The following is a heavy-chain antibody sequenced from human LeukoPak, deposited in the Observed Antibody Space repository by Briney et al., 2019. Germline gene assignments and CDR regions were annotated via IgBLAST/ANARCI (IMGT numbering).Heavy chain of an antibody. CDR1: GGSISSGSYY. Sequence: SETLSLTCTVSGGSISSGSYYWSWIRQPAGKGLEWIGRIYTSGSTNYNPSLKSRVTISVDTSKNQFSLKLSSVTAADTAVYYCARVAAVAGTGNWFDPWGQGTPVTVSS. CDR2: IYTSGST. D-gene: IGHD6-19*01. J-gene: IGHJ5*02. V-gene: IGHV4-61*02. CDR3: ARVAAVAGTGNWFDP.